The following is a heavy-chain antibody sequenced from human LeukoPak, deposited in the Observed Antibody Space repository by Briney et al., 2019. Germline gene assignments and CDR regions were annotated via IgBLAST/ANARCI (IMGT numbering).Heavy chain of an antibody. V-gene: IGHV4-39*07. CDR1: GGSISSSHYY. D-gene: IGHD3-22*01. CDR3: ARDVYYDNNGYFSY. CDR2: FYYSGST. J-gene: IGHJ4*02. Sequence: SETLSLTCTVSGGSISSSHYYWGWIRQPPGKGLEWIGSFYYSGSTYYNPSLKSRVTISVDTSKNQFSLRVSSVTAADTAVYYCARDVYYDNNGYFSYWGQGTLVTVSS.